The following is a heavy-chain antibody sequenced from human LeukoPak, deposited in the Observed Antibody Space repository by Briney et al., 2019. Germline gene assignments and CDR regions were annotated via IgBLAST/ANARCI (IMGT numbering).Heavy chain of an antibody. D-gene: IGHD1-26*01. J-gene: IGHJ3*02. CDR3: TRVFLKSYSDAFDI. CDR1: GFTFSDYY. V-gene: IGHV3-73*01. CDR2: IRSKAHNYAT. Sequence: GGSLRLSCAASGFTFSDYYMSWVRQASGKGLEWVGRIRSKAHNYATVYAASVKGRFTISRDDSKNATYLQMNSLKTEDTAVYYCTRVFLKSYSDAFDIWGQGTMVTVSS.